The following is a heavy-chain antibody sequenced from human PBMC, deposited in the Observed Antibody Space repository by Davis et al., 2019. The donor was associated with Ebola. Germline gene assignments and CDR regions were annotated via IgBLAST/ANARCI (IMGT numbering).Heavy chain of an antibody. J-gene: IGHJ5*02. V-gene: IGHV3-23*01. CDR3: AKSIRGRPGNNWFDP. CDR1: GFTFSNYA. CDR2: ISGSGGST. Sequence: PGGSLRLSCAVSGFTFSNYAMNWVRQAPGKGLEWVSAISGSGGSTYYADSVTGRFTISRDNSRNTLYLQMNSLRAEDTALYYCAKSIRGRPGNNWFDPWGQGTLVTVSS. D-gene: IGHD3-10*01.